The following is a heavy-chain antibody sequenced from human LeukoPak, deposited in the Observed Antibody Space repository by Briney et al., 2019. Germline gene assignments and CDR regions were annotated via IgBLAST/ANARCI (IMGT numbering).Heavy chain of an antibody. CDR1: GASVSGSPYY. Sequence: SETLSLTCTVSGASVSGSPYYWGWIRQPPGKGLEWIGSIYSSGSTYYNASLQSRVTISIETSKNQISLRLNSVAAADTANYYCAKSGGYGLIDYWGQGTLVTVS. V-gene: IGHV4-39*01. CDR2: IYSSGST. D-gene: IGHD1-26*01. J-gene: IGHJ4*02. CDR3: AKSGGYGLIDY.